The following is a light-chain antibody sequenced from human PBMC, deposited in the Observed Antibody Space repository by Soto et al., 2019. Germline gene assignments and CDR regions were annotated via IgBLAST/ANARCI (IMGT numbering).Light chain of an antibody. V-gene: IGLV2-14*01. Sequence: QSALTQPASVSGSPGQSITISCTGTSSDVGGYRYVSWYQQHPGKAPKLMIYEVSNRPSGVSNRFSGSKSGNTASLTISGLQAEDEADYYCSSYTSGSTYVFGTGTKLPVL. CDR1: SSDVGGYRY. CDR2: EVS. CDR3: SSYTSGSTYV. J-gene: IGLJ1*01.